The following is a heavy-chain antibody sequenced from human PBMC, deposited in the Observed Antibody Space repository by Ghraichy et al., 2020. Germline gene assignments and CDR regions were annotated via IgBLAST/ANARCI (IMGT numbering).Heavy chain of an antibody. J-gene: IGHJ3*02. V-gene: IGHV1-18*01. CDR3: ARDPSLGDDFWSGYYFLGQPVDAFDI. D-gene: IGHD3-3*01. Sequence: ASVKVSCKASGYTFTSYGISWVRQAPGQGLEWMGWISAYNGDTNYAQKLQGRVTMTTDTSTSTAYMELRSLRSDDTAVYYCARDPSLGDDFWSGYYFLGQPVDAFDIWGQGTMVTVSS. CDR2: ISAYNGDT. CDR1: GYTFTSYG.